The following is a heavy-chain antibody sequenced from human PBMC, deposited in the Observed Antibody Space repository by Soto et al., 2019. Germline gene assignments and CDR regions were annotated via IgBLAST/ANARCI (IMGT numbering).Heavy chain of an antibody. J-gene: IGHJ5*02. V-gene: IGHV5-51*01. CDR1: GYSFTSYW. Sequence: GESLKISCKGSGYSFTSYWIGWVRQMPGKGLEWMGIIYPGDSDTRYSPSFQGQVTISADKSISTAYLQWSSLKASDTAMYYCARQDYYYDSSGYYYAFDPWGQGTLVTVSS. CDR2: IYPGDSDT. D-gene: IGHD3-22*01. CDR3: ARQDYYYDSSGYYYAFDP.